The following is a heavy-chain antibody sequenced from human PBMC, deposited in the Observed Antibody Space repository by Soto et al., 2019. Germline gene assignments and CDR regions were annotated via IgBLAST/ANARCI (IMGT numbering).Heavy chain of an antibody. CDR1: GLTYSTAW. CDR2: INRDGSVT. Sequence: GSLRLSCEVSGLTYSTAWMHWVRQAPGKGLVWVSSINRDGSVTNYADSVKGRFTISRDSAEKTLYLQINSLRADDTGVYYCARVDIVVGTYMRRWGQGTTVTVSS. D-gene: IGHD2-2*01. CDR3: ARVDIVVGTYMRR. V-gene: IGHV3-74*01. J-gene: IGHJ6*02.